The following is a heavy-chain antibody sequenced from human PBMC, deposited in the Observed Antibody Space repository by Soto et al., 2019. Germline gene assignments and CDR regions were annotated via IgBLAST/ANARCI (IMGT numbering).Heavy chain of an antibody. Sequence: VQLEESGGGVVQPGRSLRLSCVGTGFTFSSYAMHWVRQAPGKGLEGVAVISNDGTNKYSAGSVEGRINVSRDNSKNTLYLQMPSLRSEDTAVYYCARGTTLAIFDYGMDVWGQGAKVTVSS. CDR2: ISNDGTNK. J-gene: IGHJ6*02. V-gene: IGHV3-30-3*01. CDR1: GFTFSSYA. CDR3: ARGTTLAIFDYGMDV. D-gene: IGHD3-3*01.